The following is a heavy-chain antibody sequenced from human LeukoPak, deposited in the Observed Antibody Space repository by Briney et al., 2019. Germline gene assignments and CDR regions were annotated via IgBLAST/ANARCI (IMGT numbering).Heavy chain of an antibody. J-gene: IGHJ3*02. V-gene: IGHV5-51*01. CDR1: GYSFTNYW. CDR2: IYPGDSDT. Sequence: GESLKISCKGSGYSFTNYWIGWVRQMPGRGLEWMGIIYPGDSDTRYSPSFQGQVTISADKSISTAYLQWSSLKASDTAMYYCAGTSSIAVAGAFDIRGQGTMLTVSS. D-gene: IGHD6-19*01. CDR3: AGTSSIAVAGAFDI.